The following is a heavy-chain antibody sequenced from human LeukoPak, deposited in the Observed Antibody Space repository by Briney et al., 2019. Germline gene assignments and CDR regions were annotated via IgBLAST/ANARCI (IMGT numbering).Heavy chain of an antibody. J-gene: IGHJ4*02. Sequence: GGSLRLSCAASGFKFSDYYMSWIRQAPGKGLEWLSYISSSGNVTYYADSVKGRFVVSRDNTKSALFLQMNSLRAEDTAVYYCAKDVRGALYWGQGTLVTVSS. CDR3: AKDVRGALY. CDR2: ISSSGNVT. V-gene: IGHV3-11*01. CDR1: GFKFSDYY.